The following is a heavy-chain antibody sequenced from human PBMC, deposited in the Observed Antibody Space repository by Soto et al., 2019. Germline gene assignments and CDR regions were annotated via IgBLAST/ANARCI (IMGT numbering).Heavy chain of an antibody. D-gene: IGHD6-13*01. J-gene: IGHJ6*02. CDR2: VYTSETT. CDR1: GGSMSGYY. V-gene: IGHV4-4*07. Sequence: QVQLQESGPGLVKPSETLSLTCTVSGGSMSGYYWCCIRQSAGKGLEWIGRVYTSETTYYNPSLKSRVTMSLDTSKNQFSLNLYSLTAADTAVYYCAGNIAAAGRRYYGMDVWGQGTTVTVSS. CDR3: AGNIAAAGRRYYGMDV.